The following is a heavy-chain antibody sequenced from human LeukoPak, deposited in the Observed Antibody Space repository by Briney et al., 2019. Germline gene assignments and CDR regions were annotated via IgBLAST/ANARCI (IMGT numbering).Heavy chain of an antibody. V-gene: IGHV3-7*03. CDR1: GFTFSNYW. D-gene: IGHD3-16*01. Sequence: GGSLRLSCAASGFTFSNYWMNWIRQAPGKGLEWVANIDQHGSEKHFVDSVKGRFTISRDNTKNSVFLEMNSLKTEDTAVYYCTRSVFRGTPRGWGQGTLVTVSS. CDR3: TRSVFRGTPRG. J-gene: IGHJ4*02. CDR2: IDQHGSEK.